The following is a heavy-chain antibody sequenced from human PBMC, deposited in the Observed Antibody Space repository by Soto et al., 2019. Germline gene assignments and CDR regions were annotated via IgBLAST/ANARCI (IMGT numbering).Heavy chain of an antibody. CDR3: GKDALGYCVSPRCPVDL. J-gene: IGHJ5*02. V-gene: IGHV3-30*18. CDR1: GFTFSSYG. CDR2: MSYDGGNK. D-gene: IGHD2-2*01. Sequence: QVQLVESGGGVVQPGRSLRLSCAASGFTFSSYGMHWVRQAPGKGLEWVAVMSYDGGNKYFADSVKGRFTISRDNSKNTLRLKINSVRAEDAAGYYWGKDALGYCVSPRCPVDLWGQGTLVTVSS.